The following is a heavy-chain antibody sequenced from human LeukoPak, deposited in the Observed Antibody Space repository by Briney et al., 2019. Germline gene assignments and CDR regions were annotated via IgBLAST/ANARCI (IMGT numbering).Heavy chain of an antibody. V-gene: IGHV3-30*18. CDR1: GFTFSTYG. Sequence: GKSLTLSCAASGFTFSTYGMHWVRQAPGRGLEWVAFISSDGSNTYYADSVKGRFTISRDNSEKTLYLQMNSLGADDTAVYYCAKVSFSGSYYAASDYWGQGTLVTVSS. CDR3: AKVSFSGSYYAASDY. CDR2: ISSDGSNT. J-gene: IGHJ4*02. D-gene: IGHD1-26*01.